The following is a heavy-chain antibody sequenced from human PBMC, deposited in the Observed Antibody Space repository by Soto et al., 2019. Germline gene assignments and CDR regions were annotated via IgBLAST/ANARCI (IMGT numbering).Heavy chain of an antibody. Sequence: QVQLVQSGAEVKKPGSSVKVSCKASGGTFSSYAISWVRQAPGQGLEWMGGLIPIFGTANYAHKFQGRVTITADESTSTAYMELSSLRSEDTAVYYFARLYCSGGSCYSEGWFDPWGQGTLVTVSS. CDR2: LIPIFGTA. D-gene: IGHD2-15*01. J-gene: IGHJ5*02. CDR3: ARLYCSGGSCYSEGWFDP. CDR1: GGTFSSYA. V-gene: IGHV1-69*01.